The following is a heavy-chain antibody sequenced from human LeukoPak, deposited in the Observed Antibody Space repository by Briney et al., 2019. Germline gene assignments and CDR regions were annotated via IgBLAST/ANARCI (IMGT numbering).Heavy chain of an antibody. J-gene: IGHJ4*02. CDR1: GFTFDDYA. V-gene: IGHV3-9*01. CDR3: AKDDDSSGWSPFDY. CDR2: ISWNSGSI. Sequence: SLRLSCAASGFTFDDYAMHWVRQAPGKGLEWVSGISWNSGSIGYADSVKGRFTISRDNAKNSLYLQMNSLRAEDTALYYCAKDDDSSGWSPFDYWGQGTLVTVSS. D-gene: IGHD6-19*01.